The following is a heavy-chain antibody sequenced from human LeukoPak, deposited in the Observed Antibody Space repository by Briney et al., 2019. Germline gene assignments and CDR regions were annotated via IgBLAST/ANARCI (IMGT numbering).Heavy chain of an antibody. D-gene: IGHD4-17*01. CDR2: IYPGDSDT. J-gene: IGHJ3*02. V-gene: IGHV5-51*01. CDR3: ARGSYGDYEIDAFDI. Sequence: GESLKISCNGSGYSFTSYWIGWVRQMPGKGLEWMGIIYPGDSDTRYSPSFQGQVTISADKSISTAYLQWSSLKASDTAMYYCARGSYGDYEIDAFDIWGQGTMVTVSS. CDR1: GYSFTSYW.